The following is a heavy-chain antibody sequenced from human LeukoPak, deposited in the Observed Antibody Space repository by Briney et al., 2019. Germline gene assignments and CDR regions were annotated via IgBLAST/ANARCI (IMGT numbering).Heavy chain of an antibody. V-gene: IGHV4-34*01. Sequence: SETLFLTCAVYGGSFSGYYWSWIRQPPGKGLEWIGEINHSGSTNYNPSLKSRVTISVDTSKNQFSLKLSSVTAADTAVYYCALGGTTVTTWFDPWGQGTLVTVSS. D-gene: IGHD4-17*01. J-gene: IGHJ5*02. CDR3: ALGGTTVTTWFDP. CDR1: GGSFSGYY. CDR2: INHSGST.